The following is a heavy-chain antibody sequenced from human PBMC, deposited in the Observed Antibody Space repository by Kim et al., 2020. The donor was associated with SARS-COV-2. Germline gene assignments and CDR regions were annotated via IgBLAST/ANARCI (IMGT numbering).Heavy chain of an antibody. D-gene: IGHD2-15*01. V-gene: IGHV1-2*02. J-gene: IGHJ4*02. CDR3: ARAIPGYCSGGSCYGVLDY. CDR2: INPNSGGT. Sequence: ASVKVSCKASGYTFTGYYMHWVRQAPGQGLEWMGWINPNSGGTNYAQKFQGRVTMTRDTSISTAYMELSRLRSDDTAVYYCARAIPGYCSGGSCYGVLDYWGQGTLVTVSS. CDR1: GYTFTGYY.